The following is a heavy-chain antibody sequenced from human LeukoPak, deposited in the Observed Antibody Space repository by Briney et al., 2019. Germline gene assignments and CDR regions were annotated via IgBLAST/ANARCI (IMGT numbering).Heavy chain of an antibody. CDR3: AKDLDGSGMYGGIDS. CDR2: ITATAGTT. D-gene: IGHD6-19*01. J-gene: IGHJ4*02. V-gene: IGHV3-23*01. CDR1: GFNFKYYG. Sequence: GTLRLPCEASGFNFKYYGLNWVRQAPGKGLEWVSAITATAGTTYYADSVKGRFTISRDISKNTLFLQMSSLRAEDTAVYYCAKDLDGSGMYGGIDSWGQGTLVIVSS.